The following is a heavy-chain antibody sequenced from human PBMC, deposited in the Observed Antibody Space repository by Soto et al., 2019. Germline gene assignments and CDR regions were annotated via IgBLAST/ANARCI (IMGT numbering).Heavy chain of an antibody. V-gene: IGHV4-39*01. J-gene: IGHJ4*02. CDR2: IQYGGTT. D-gene: IGHD6-19*01. Sequence: QLQLQESGPGLVKASETLSLTCTVSGGSITRNNHFWGWIRQSPGKGLEWIGSIQYGGTTNYNPSLKSRVTMSEEPSNNQFSLMMNSVTAADTALYYYPRLGSSGWYQGSYFDYWGQRTLVTVSS. CDR1: GGSITRNNHF. CDR3: PRLGSSGWYQGSYFDY.